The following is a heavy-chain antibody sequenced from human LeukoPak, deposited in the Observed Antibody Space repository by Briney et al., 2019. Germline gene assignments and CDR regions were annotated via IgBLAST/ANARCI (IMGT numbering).Heavy chain of an antibody. CDR1: GYTFTSHY. CDR3: ARDSNSSSFDY. V-gene: IGHV1-46*01. D-gene: IGHD6-6*01. Sequence: GASVKVSCKASGYTFTSHYMHWVRQAPGQGLEWMGIINPSDGSTTSAQKFQGRVTVTRDTSTSTVYMELSSLRSEDTAVYYCARDSNSSSFDYWGQGTLVTVSS. CDR2: INPSDGST. J-gene: IGHJ4*02.